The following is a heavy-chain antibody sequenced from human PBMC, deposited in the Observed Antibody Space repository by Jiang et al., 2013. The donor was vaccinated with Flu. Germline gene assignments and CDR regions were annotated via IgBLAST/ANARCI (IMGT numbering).Heavy chain of an antibody. J-gene: IGHJ4*02. CDR2: IYPGDSDT. V-gene: IGHV5-51*01. CDR1: GYSFTSYW. CDR3: ARRIAAAGPADYFDY. Sequence: GAEVKKPGESLKISCKGSGYSFTSYWIGWVRQMPGKGLEWMGIIYPGDSDTRYSPSFQGQVTISADKSISTAYLQWSSLKASDTAMYYCARRIAAAGPADYFDYWGQGTLVTASS. D-gene: IGHD6-13*01.